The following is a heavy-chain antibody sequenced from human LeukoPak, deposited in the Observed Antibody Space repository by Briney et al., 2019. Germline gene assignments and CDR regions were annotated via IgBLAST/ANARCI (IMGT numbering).Heavy chain of an antibody. J-gene: IGHJ4*02. V-gene: IGHV3-23*01. D-gene: IGHD3-10*01. CDR1: GFTFSSYA. CDR3: AKGLEPMIRGVGFDY. CDR2: ISYSDGTT. Sequence: PGGSLRLSCAASGFTFSSYAMSWVRQAPGKGLEWVSGISYSDGTTYYTDSVKGRFTISRDNSKKTLFLQMNSLRSEDTAVFYCAKGLEPMIRGVGFDYWGQGTLVTVSS.